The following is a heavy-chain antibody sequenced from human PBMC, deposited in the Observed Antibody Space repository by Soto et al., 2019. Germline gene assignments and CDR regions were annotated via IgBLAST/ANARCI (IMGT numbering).Heavy chain of an antibody. CDR2: INPNSGGT. CDR3: AREQATAKPEGVDF. CDR1: GYTFTGYG. V-gene: IGHV1-2*02. D-gene: IGHD3-16*01. Sequence: SVKVSCKASGYTFTGYGISWVRQAPGQGLEWMGWINPNSGGTKYAPKFQGGVTMTRDTSITTAYMELSRLRSGDTAVYYCAREQATAKPEGVDFWGQGTLVTVSS. J-gene: IGHJ4*02.